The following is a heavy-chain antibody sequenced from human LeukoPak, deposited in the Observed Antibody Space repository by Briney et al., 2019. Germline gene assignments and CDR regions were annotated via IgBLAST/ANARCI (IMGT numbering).Heavy chain of an antibody. J-gene: IGHJ4*02. V-gene: IGHV3-23*01. D-gene: IGHD3-10*01. Sequence: GGSLKLSCAASGFTFSNYAMSWVRQAPGKGLEWVSAISGSASSTYHADSVKGRFTISRDNSKNTLYLQMNSLRAEDTAVYYCAKDQGAKSIRGDLFDYWGQGTLVTVSS. CDR3: AKDQGAKSIRGDLFDY. CDR2: ISGSASST. CDR1: GFTFSNYA.